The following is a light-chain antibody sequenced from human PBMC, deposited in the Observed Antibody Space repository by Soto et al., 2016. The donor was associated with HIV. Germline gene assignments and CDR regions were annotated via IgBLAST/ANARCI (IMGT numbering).Light chain of an antibody. CDR2: DDS. CDR1: NVENTR. CDR3: QVWDSDTDYVI. V-gene: IGLV3-21*01. J-gene: IGLJ2*01. Sequence: YVLSQSPSVSVAPGKTAKITCGGQNVENTRVHWYQQKAGQAPVLVVHDDSERPSGIPDRFSGSKSENTATLTINRVEAGDEADYYCQVWDSDTDYVIFGGGTKVTAL.